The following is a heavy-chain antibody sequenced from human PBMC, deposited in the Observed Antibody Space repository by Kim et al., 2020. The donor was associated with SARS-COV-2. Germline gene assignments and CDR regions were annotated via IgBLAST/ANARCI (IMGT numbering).Heavy chain of an antibody. CDR3: ARDRRETWYYYGSGSYFGDPFGFDI. D-gene: IGHD3-10*01. CDR1: GFTFSDYY. CDR2: ISSSGSTI. V-gene: IGHV3-11*01. J-gene: IGHJ3*02. Sequence: GGSLRLSCAASGFTFSDYYMSWIRQAPGKGLEWVSYISSSGSTIYYADSVKGRFTISRDNAKNSLYLQMNSLRAEDTAVYYCARDRRETWYYYGSGSYFGDPFGFDIWGQGTMVTVSS.